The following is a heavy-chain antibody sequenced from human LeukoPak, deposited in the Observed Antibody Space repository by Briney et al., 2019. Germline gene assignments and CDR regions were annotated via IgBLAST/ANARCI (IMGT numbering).Heavy chain of an antibody. V-gene: IGHV3-23*01. D-gene: IGHD6-19*01. Sequence: GGSLRLSCAASGFTFSSTSMSWVRQAPGKGLEWVAVTVGGGDGTYYADSVKGRFTISRDNSKNTLYLQMNSLRAEDTAIYYCAKGVDSSGWYSYYFDYWGQGTLVTVSS. J-gene: IGHJ4*02. CDR3: AKGVDSSGWYSYYFDY. CDR1: GFTFSSTS. CDR2: TVGGGDGT.